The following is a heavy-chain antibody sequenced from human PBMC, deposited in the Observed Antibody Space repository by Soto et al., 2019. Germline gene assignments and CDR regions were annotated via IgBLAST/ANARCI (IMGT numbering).Heavy chain of an antibody. CDR3: ARVGRYGWDFDH. CDR2: INEDGSQK. CDR1: EFSFRSYL. D-gene: IGHD5-18*01. J-gene: IGHJ4*02. Sequence: PGGSLRLSCAASEFSFRSYLMTWVRQAPGKGLEWVALINEDGSQKYYVGSVKGRFIISRDNAKDSVYMQMDSLRAGDTAVYFCARVGRYGWDFDHWGQGTLVKVS. V-gene: IGHV3-7*01.